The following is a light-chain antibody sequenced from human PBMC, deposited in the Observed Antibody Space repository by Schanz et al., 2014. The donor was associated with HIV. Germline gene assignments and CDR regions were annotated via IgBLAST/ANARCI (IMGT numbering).Light chain of an antibody. CDR1: SNDVGGHNY. Sequence: QSALTQPASVSGSPGQSITISCTGTSNDVGGHNYVSWFQQHPGRAPKLLIFEVTNRPSGIPNRFSGSKSGNTASLTISGLQAEDEADYYCAAWDDSLNGVVFGGGTKVTVL. V-gene: IGLV2-14*03. CDR3: AAWDDSLNGVV. J-gene: IGLJ2*01. CDR2: EVT.